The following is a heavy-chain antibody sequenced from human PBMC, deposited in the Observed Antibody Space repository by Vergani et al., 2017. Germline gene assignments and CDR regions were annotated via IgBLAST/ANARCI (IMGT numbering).Heavy chain of an antibody. CDR2: INHSGST. Sequence: QVQLQQWGAGLLKPSETLSLTCAVYGGSFSGYYWSWIRQPPGKGLEWIGEINHSGSTNYNPSLKSRVTISVDTSKNQFSLKMSSVTAANTAVYYCARGGRREYSDGYIPLRDWGQGTLVTVSS. J-gene: IGHJ4*02. CDR1: GGSFSGYY. D-gene: IGHD5-18*01. CDR3: ARGGRREYSDGYIPLRD. V-gene: IGHV4-34*01.